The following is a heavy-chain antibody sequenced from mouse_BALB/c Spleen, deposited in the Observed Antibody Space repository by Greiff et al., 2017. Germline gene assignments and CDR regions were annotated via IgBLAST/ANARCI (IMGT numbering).Heavy chain of an antibody. CDR3: ARSRGAYYGNLFAY. J-gene: IGHJ3*01. CDR2: IDPSDSET. D-gene: IGHD2-10*01. Sequence: QVQLQQPGAELVKPGAPVKLSCKASGYTFTSYWMNWVKQRLGRGLEWIGRIDPSDSETHYNQKLKDKATLTVDKSSSTAYIQLSSLTSEDSAVYYCARSRGAYYGNLFAYWGQGTLVTVSA. V-gene: IGHV1-69*02. CDR1: GYTFTSYW.